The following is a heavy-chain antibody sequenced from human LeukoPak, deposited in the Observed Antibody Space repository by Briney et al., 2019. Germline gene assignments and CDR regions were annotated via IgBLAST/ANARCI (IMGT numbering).Heavy chain of an antibody. J-gene: IGHJ5*02. D-gene: IGHD3-10*01. CDR3: ARDAIAYGSGSYGDR. CDR2: ISYDGSKK. CDR1: GFTFSSYV. V-gene: IGHV3-30*04. Sequence: GGSLRLSCAASGFTFSSYVMHWVRQAPGKGLEWVADISYDGSKKFYADSVKGRLTISRDNSKNTLYLQMSSLRPEDTAVYYCARDAIAYGSGSYGDRWGQGILVTVSS.